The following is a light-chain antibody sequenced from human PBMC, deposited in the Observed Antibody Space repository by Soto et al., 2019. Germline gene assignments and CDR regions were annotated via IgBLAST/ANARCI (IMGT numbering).Light chain of an antibody. V-gene: IGLV2-14*01. Sequence: QSVLTQPASVSGSPGQSITISCTGTSSDVGGYNYVSWYQQHPGKAPKLMIYEVINRPSGVSNRFSGSKSGNTASLTIAGRQAEDEADYYCSSYTSSSTLVFGTGTKVTVL. CDR3: SSYTSSSTLV. CDR1: SSDVGGYNY. J-gene: IGLJ1*01. CDR2: EVI.